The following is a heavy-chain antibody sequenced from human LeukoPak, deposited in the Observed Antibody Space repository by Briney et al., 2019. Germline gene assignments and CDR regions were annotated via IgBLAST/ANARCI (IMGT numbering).Heavy chain of an antibody. CDR2: ISDYP. CDR3: TKDSQGSYDGFWYGTYGMDV. D-gene: IGHD3-16*01. V-gene: IGHV3-23*05. CDR1: GFSFNTFA. Sequence: GGSLRLSCVASGFSFNTFALTWVRQAPGKGLEWVSTISDYPHYADSVRGRFTISRDNSRKTVFLQMNSLTPEDAAAYYCTKDSQGSYDGFWYGTYGMDVWGQGTTVTVSS. J-gene: IGHJ6*02.